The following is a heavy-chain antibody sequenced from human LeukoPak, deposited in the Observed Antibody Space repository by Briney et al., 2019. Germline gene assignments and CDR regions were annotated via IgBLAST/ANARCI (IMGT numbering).Heavy chain of an antibody. J-gene: IGHJ1*01. Sequence: SETLSLTCTVSDGSISSSSYYWAWIRQPPGKGLEWIGTIYYSGSTYYNPSLKSRVTISVDTSKNQFSLRLSSVTAADTAIYYCASVSYDTSLQHWGQGTLVTVSS. V-gene: IGHV4-39*07. D-gene: IGHD3-22*01. CDR2: IYYSGST. CDR3: ASVSYDTSLQH. CDR1: DGSISSSSYY.